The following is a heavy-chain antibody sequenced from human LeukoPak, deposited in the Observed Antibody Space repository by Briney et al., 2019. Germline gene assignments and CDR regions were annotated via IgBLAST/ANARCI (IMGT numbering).Heavy chain of an antibody. V-gene: IGHV3-23*01. CDR3: TANWNHLPFDY. J-gene: IGHJ4*02. D-gene: IGHD1-14*01. Sequence: GGSLRLSCATSGITFRNYALHWVRQAPGKGLEWVSTITDGGNYIVYTDSVKGRFTISKDDSKSTLYLQMDSLRAEDTAIYYCTANWNHLPFDYWGQGTLVTVSS. CDR1: GITFRNYA. CDR2: ITDGGNYI.